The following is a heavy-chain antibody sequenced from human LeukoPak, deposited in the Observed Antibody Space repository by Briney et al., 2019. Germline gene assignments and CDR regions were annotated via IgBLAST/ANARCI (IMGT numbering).Heavy chain of an antibody. CDR3: ARSNYGGHSGVWFDP. D-gene: IGHD4-23*01. J-gene: IGHJ5*02. CDR2: ISAYNGNT. Sequence: ASVKVSCKASGYTFTSYGISWVRQAPGQGLEWMGWISAYNGNTNYAQNLQGRVTMTTDTSTSTAYMELRSLRSDDTAVYYCARSNYGGHSGVWFDPWGQGTLVTVSS. V-gene: IGHV1-18*01. CDR1: GYTFTSYG.